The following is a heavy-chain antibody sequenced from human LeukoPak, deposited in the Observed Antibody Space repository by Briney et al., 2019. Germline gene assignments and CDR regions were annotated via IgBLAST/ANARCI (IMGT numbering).Heavy chain of an antibody. V-gene: IGHV4-39*01. Sequence: SETLSLTCTVSGGSISSSSYYWGWIRQPPGKGLEWIGSIYYSGSTYYNPSLKSRVTISVDTSKNQFSLKLSSVTAADTAVYYCARPRLVVAATWITWFDPWGQGTLVTVSS. J-gene: IGHJ5*02. CDR2: IYYSGST. CDR3: ARPRLVVAATWITWFDP. D-gene: IGHD2-15*01. CDR1: GGSISSSSYY.